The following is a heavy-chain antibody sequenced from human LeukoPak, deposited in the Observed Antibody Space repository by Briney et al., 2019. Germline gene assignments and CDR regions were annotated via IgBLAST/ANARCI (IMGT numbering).Heavy chain of an antibody. CDR3: SKDPNGDYVGAFDM. CDR1: GLTFSNYA. J-gene: IGHJ3*02. CDR2: ISGSGDGT. D-gene: IGHD4-17*01. Sequence: GGSLRLSCVASGLTFSNYAMTWVRQTPGKGLEWVSSISGSGDGTSYADSVKGRFTLSRDNSKNTLFPHMDSLRADDTAVYYCSKDPNGDYVGAFDMWGPGTMVTVSS. V-gene: IGHV3-23*01.